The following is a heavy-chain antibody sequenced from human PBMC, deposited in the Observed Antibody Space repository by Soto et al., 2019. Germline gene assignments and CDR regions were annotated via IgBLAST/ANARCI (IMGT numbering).Heavy chain of an antibody. V-gene: IGHV4-4*07. CDR3: AREISMALNY. D-gene: IGHD3-10*01. J-gene: IGHJ4*02. Sequence: QVQLQESGPGLVKPSETLSLTCAVSGGSISDYYWTWIRQPAGKGLEWIGRIYTRGSTNYNPSLKNRVTMSVDPSKNQFSLHLSSVTAADTAVYYCAREISMALNYWGQGTLVTVSS. CDR2: IYTRGST. CDR1: GGSISDYY.